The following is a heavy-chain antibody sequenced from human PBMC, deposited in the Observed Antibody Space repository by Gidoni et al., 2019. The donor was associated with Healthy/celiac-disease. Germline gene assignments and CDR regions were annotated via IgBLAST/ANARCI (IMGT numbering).Heavy chain of an antibody. CDR3: ASGSYYSRFDY. V-gene: IGHV4-38-2*01. D-gene: IGHD1-26*01. CDR1: GDSISRGYY. Sequence: QVQLQESGPGVVKPSETLSLTCAVTGDSISRGYYWGWIRQPPGKGLEWIGSIYHSRSTYYNPSLKSRVTLSVYPSKNPFSLTLSSVTAADTAVYYCASGSYYSRFDYWGQGTLVTVSS. CDR2: IYHSRST. J-gene: IGHJ4*02.